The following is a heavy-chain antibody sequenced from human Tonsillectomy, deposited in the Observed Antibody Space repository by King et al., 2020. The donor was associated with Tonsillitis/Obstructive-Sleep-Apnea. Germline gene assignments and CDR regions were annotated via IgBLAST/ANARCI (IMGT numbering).Heavy chain of an antibody. J-gene: IGHJ5*02. CDR3: ARGRRVAGRNWFYP. D-gene: IGHD6-19*01. CDR1: GGSFSGYY. V-gene: IGHV4-34*01. CDR2: INHSGST. Sequence: VQLQQWGAGLLKPSETLSLTCAVFGGSFSGYYWSWLRQPPGKGLEWIGEINHSGSTNYNSSLKSRVTISVDTSKNQFSLKLTSVTAADTAVYYCARGRRVAGRNWFYPWGQGTLVTVSS.